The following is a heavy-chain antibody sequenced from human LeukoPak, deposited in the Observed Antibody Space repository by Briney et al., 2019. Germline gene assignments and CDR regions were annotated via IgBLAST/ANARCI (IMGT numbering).Heavy chain of an antibody. CDR3: ARDHGRYDYGAQDGGTFDY. Sequence: AGGSLRLSCAASGFTFSSYAMSWVRHAPGEGLEWVAAISDSGGTTYYADSVKGRFTISRDNSKNTLYLQMNSLRAEDTAVYCCARDHGRYDYGAQDGGTFDYWGQGTLVTVSS. J-gene: IGHJ4*02. D-gene: IGHD4-17*01. CDR2: ISDSGGTT. CDR1: GFTFSSYA. V-gene: IGHV3-23*01.